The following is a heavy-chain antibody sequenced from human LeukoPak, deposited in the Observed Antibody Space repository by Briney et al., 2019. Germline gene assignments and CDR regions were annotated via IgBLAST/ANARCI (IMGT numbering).Heavy chain of an antibody. CDR1: GGSISSSNW. CDR3: ARPRYSSSWSLDY. D-gene: IGHD6-13*01. CDR2: IYHSGST. J-gene: IGHJ4*02. V-gene: IGHV4-4*02. Sequence: PSGTLSLTCAVSGGSISSSNWWSWVRQPPGKGLEWIGEIYHSGSTNYNPSLKSRVTISVDTSKNQFSLKLSSVTAADTAVYYCARPRYSSSWSLDYWGQGTLVTVSS.